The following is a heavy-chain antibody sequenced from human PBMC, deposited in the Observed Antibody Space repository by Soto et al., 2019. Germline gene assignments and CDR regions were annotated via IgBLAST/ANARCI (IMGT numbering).Heavy chain of an antibody. D-gene: IGHD5-12*01. Sequence: XGSLRVSCAASGFTFSSYAMHWVRQAPGKGLEWVAVISYDGSNKYYADSVKGRFTISRDNSKNTLYLQMNSLRAEDTAVYYCARDLSGYSGYDNPYYYYGMDVWGQGTTVTVPS. J-gene: IGHJ6*02. CDR3: ARDLSGYSGYDNPYYYYGMDV. CDR1: GFTFSSYA. V-gene: IGHV3-30-3*01. CDR2: ISYDGSNK.